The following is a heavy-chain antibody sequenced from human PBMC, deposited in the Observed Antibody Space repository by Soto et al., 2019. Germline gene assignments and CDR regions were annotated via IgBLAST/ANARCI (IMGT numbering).Heavy chain of an antibody. Sequence: EVQLLESGGGLVQPGGSLRLSCAASGFTFSTYAMNWVRQAPGNGLEWVSAISGSGGSIHYADSVKGRFTISRDNSKNTLYLPMNSMRAEDTAVYHCVKGYWKGDVWGQGTTVTVSS. CDR1: GFTFSTYA. V-gene: IGHV3-23*01. J-gene: IGHJ6*02. D-gene: IGHD1-1*01. CDR2: ISGSGGSI. CDR3: VKGYWKGDV.